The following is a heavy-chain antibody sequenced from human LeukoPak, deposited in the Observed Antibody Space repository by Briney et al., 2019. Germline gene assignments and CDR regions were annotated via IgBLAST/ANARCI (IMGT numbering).Heavy chain of an antibody. D-gene: IGHD2/OR15-2a*01. V-gene: IGHV3-21*01. CDR1: GFTFTTYS. CDR2: ISSGSSAI. CDR3: ANQDSTEYSYYFDF. Sequence: GGSLRLSCEASGFTFTTYSMTWVRQAPGKGLEWVSIISSGSSAIFSADALKGRFTISRDDAKNLLYLDMNSLRAEDTAVYYCANQDSTEYSYYFDFWGQGTLVTASS. J-gene: IGHJ4*02.